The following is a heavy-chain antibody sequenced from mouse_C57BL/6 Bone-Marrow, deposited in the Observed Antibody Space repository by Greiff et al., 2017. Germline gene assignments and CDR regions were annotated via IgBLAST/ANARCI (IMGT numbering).Heavy chain of an antibody. Sequence: VQLQQSGAELVRPGASVKLSCTASGFNIKDDYMHWVKQRPEQGLEWIGWIDPENGDTEYASKFQGKATITADTSSNTAYLQLSSLTSEDTAVYYCTLCLYFDVWGTGTTVTVSS. CDR2: IDPENGDT. V-gene: IGHV14-4*01. CDR1: GFNIKDDY. D-gene: IGHD6-5*01. CDR3: TLCLYFDV. J-gene: IGHJ1*03.